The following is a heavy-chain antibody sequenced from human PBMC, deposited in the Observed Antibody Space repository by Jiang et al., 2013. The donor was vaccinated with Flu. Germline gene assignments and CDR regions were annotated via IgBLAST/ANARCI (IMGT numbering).Heavy chain of an antibody. D-gene: IGHD1-1*01. CDR3: AKAGHPPRSELAYFDY. J-gene: IGHJ4*01. CDR1: GFTFDDYA. V-gene: IGHV3-9*01. Sequence: EVQLVESGGGLVQPGRSLRLSCAASGFTFDDYAMHWVRQAPGKGLEWVSGISWNSGSIGYADSVKGRFTISRDNAKNSLYLQMNSLRAEDTALYYCAKAGHPPRSELAYFDYW. CDR2: ISWNSGSI.